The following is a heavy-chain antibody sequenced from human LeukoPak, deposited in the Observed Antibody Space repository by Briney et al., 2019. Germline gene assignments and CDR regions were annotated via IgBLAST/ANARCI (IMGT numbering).Heavy chain of an antibody. CDR2: ISYDGSNK. J-gene: IGHJ4*02. V-gene: IGHV3-30-3*01. CDR1: GFTFSSYA. CDR3: AREGAIFGVVIIHGDY. Sequence: GGSLRLSCAASGFTFSSYAMHWVRQAPGKGVEWVAVISYDGSNKYYADSVMGRFTIYRDNSKNTLYLQMNSLRAEDTAVYYCAREGAIFGVVIIHGDYWGQGTLVTVSS. D-gene: IGHD3-3*01.